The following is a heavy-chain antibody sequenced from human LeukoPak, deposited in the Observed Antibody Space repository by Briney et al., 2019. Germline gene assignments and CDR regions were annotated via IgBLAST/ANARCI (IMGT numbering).Heavy chain of an antibody. CDR2: IIPIFGTA. V-gene: IGHV1-69*06. D-gene: IGHD3-22*01. CDR1: GGTFSSYT. CDR3: ARVGGRYYYDSSGPEYFQH. Sequence: ASVKVSCKASGGTFSSYTISWVRQAPGQGLEWMGGIIPIFGTANYAQKFQGRVTITADKSTSTAYMELSSLRSEDTAVYYCARVGGRYYYDSSGPEYFQHWGQGTLVTVSS. J-gene: IGHJ1*01.